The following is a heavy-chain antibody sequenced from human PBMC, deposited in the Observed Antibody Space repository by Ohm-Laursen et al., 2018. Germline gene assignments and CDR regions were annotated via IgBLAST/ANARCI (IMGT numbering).Heavy chain of an antibody. J-gene: IGHJ6*02. CDR1: GFTLGSHW. V-gene: IGHV3-7*03. Sequence: SLRLSCAASGFTLGSHWMSWVRQAPGKGLEWVANIKQDGSEKYYVDSVKGRFTISRDNAKNSLYLQMNSLRAEDTAVYYCASLKPPLYYYGMDVWGQGTTVTVSS. CDR2: IKQDGSEK. CDR3: ASLKPPLYYYGMDV.